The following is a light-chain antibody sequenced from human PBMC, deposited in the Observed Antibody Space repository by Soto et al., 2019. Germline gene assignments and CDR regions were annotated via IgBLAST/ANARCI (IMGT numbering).Light chain of an antibody. CDR2: TAS. Sequence: DIQMTQSPSSLSASVGDRVTITCRASQGIRNKVGWYQQYPGKAPKRLIYTASSVERGVPSRFSGSGSGTEFTLIISSLQPEDFATYYCQQHNSYPLTFGQGTKVEIK. V-gene: IGKV1-17*01. J-gene: IGKJ1*01. CDR1: QGIRNK. CDR3: QQHNSYPLT.